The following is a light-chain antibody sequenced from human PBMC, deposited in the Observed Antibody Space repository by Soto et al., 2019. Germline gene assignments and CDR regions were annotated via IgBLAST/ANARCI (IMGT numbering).Light chain of an antibody. V-gene: IGLV1-47*01. CDR3: AAWDDSLSGQV. J-gene: IGLJ1*01. Sequence: QSVLTQPPSASGTPGQMVTISCSGSSSNIGSNYVYWYQQLPGTAPKLLIYRNNQRPSGVPDRFSGSKSGTSASLAISGLRSEDEADYYCAAWDDSLSGQVFGTGTKVPVL. CDR1: SSNIGSNY. CDR2: RNN.